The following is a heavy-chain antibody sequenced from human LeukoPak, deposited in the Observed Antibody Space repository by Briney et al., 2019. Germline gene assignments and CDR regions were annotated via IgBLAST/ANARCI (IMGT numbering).Heavy chain of an antibody. CDR2: INPNSGGT. Sequence: ASVKVSCKASGYTFTGYYMHWVRQAPGQGLEWMGGINPNSGGTNYAQKFQGRVTMTRDTSISTAYMELSRLRSDDTAVYYCAREGGGNSDFSMEYYFDYWGQGTLVTVSS. CDR1: GYTFTGYY. CDR3: AREGGGNSDFSMEYYFDY. V-gene: IGHV1-2*02. D-gene: IGHD4-23*01. J-gene: IGHJ4*02.